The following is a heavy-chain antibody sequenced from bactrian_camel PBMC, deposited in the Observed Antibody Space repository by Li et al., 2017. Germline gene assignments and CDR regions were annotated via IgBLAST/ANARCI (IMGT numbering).Heavy chain of an antibody. J-gene: IGHJ6*01. CDR1: GYTGEMC. CDR3: AANPFWTYGAICSYTRPADFGY. Sequence: HVQLVESGGGSVQAGGSLRLSCEWSGYTGEMCMGWYRQAAGHEREGVAAIDSGGGPEYADSAKGRFTISQDNAKNTLYLQMDSLKPEDTAMYYCAANPFWTYGAICSYTRPADFGYWGQGTQVTVS. D-gene: IGHD2*01. V-gene: IGHV3S55*01. CDR2: IDSGGGP.